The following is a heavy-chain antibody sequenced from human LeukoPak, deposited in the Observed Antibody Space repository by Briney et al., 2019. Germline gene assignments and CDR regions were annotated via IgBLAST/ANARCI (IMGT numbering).Heavy chain of an antibody. CDR3: AKESGDSYYSVDY. CDR2: ISGSASTT. CDR1: GFTFRNFA. D-gene: IGHD1-26*01. J-gene: IGHJ4*02. V-gene: IGHV3-23*01. Sequence: GGSLRLSCAAPGFTFRNFAMRWVRQAPGKGLEWVSAISGSASTTKYADSVKGRFTISRDNSKNTLYLQMNSLRAEDTALYYCAKESGDSYYSVDYWGQGTLVTVSS.